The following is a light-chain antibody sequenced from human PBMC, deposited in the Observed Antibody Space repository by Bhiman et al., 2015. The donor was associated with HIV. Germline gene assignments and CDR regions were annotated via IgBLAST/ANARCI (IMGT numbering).Light chain of an antibody. Sequence: SYELTQPPSVSVYPGQTASVTCSGDKLGEQYVCWYQQKPGQSPVLLMYQDSKRPSGIPERFSGSNSGNTATLTISGTQAMDEADYYCQAWDNSAVLFGGGTKLAVL. CDR1: KLGEQY. J-gene: IGLJ2*01. V-gene: IGLV3-1*01. CDR2: QDS. CDR3: QAWDNSAVL.